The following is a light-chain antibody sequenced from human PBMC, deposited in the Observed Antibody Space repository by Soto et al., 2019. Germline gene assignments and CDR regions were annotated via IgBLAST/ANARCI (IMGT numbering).Light chain of an antibody. CDR1: QSVSSSY. Sequence: EIVLTQSPGTLSLSPGERATLSCRASQSVSSSYLAWYQQKPGQAPRLLIYDTSTRATGIPARFSGSGSGTEFTLTISSLQSEDFAVYYCQQYNNWPTITFGQGTRLEI. J-gene: IGKJ5*01. V-gene: IGKV3-15*01. CDR3: QQYNNWPTIT. CDR2: DTS.